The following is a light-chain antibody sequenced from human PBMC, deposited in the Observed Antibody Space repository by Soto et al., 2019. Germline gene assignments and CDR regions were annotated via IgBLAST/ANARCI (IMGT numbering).Light chain of an antibody. V-gene: IGKV3-20*01. Sequence: EIVLTQSPGTLSLSPGERATLSCRASERGSSNYLAWYQQKPGQAPRLLIFGASNRASGIPDRFSGSGSGTDFTLTISRLEPEDFAVYYRQQYGGSPPGLTFGGGTKVDIK. CDR2: GAS. CDR1: ERGSSNY. CDR3: QQYGGSPPGLT. J-gene: IGKJ4*01.